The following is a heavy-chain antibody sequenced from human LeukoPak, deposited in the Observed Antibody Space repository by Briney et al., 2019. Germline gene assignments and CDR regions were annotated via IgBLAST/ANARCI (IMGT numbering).Heavy chain of an antibody. CDR1: GGTFSSYA. CDR2: IIPILGIA. V-gene: IGHV1-69*04. D-gene: IGHD3-22*01. CDR3: ARDREYYDSSGYYPTGH. J-gene: IGHJ4*02. Sequence: GASVKVSCKASGGTFSSYAISWVRQAPGQGLEWMGRIIPILGIANYAQKFQGRVTITADKSTSTAYMELSSLRSEDTAVYYCARDREYYDSSGYYPTGHWGQGTLVTVSS.